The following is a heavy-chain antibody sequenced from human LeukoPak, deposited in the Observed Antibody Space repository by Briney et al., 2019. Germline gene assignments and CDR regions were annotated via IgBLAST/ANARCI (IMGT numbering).Heavy chain of an antibody. Sequence: PSETLSLTCGVSGGSISSSNWWTWVRQPPGKGLEWIGEIYHSGSTNYNPSLKSRVTISVDESKNQFSLKLSSVTAADTAIYYCARAGGSSDYWGQGTLVTVSS. CDR2: IYHSGST. D-gene: IGHD2-15*01. J-gene: IGHJ4*02. CDR3: ARAGGSSDY. CDR1: GGSISSSNW. V-gene: IGHV4-4*02.